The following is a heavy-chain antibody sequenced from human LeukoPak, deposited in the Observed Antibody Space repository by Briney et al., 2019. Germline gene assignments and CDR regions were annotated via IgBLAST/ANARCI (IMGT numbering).Heavy chain of an antibody. D-gene: IGHD2-2*01. CDR2: IYYSGST. V-gene: IGHV4-59*01. CDR1: GGSISSYY. CDR3: ARKRRGYCSSTSCYEEDDY. J-gene: IGHJ4*02. Sequence: SETLSLTCTVSGGSISSYYWSWIRQPPEKGLEWIGYIYYSGSTNYNPSLKSRVTISVDTSKNQFSLKLSSVTAADTAVYYCARKRRGYCSSTSCYEEDDYWGQGTLVTVSS.